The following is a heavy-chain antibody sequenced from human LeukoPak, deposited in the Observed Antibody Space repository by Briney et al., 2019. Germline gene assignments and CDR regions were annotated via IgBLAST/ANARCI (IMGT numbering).Heavy chain of an antibody. CDR2: INPNSGGT. D-gene: IGHD4-17*01. CDR1: GYTFTGYY. Sequence: ASVKVSCKASGYTFTGYYMHWVRQAPGQGLEWMGWINPNSGGTNYAQKFQVRVTMTTDTSTSTAYMELRSLRSDDTAVYYCARDDYGDYVSYFQHWGQGTLVIVSS. J-gene: IGHJ1*01. CDR3: ARDDYGDYVSYFQH. V-gene: IGHV1-2*02.